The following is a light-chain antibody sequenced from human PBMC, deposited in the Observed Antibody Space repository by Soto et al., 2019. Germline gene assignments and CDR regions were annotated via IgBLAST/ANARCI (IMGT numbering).Light chain of an antibody. V-gene: IGKV1-27*01. J-gene: IGKJ2*01. CDR1: QGISNY. CDR3: QKYSSAPYT. Sequence: DIQMTQSPSSLSASVGARVTITCRASQGISNYLAWYQQKPGEAPKLLIYAASTSQSGVPSRFSGSGSGTEFTLSISSLQPEDVTTYYCQKYSSAPYTFGQGTKLEIK. CDR2: AAS.